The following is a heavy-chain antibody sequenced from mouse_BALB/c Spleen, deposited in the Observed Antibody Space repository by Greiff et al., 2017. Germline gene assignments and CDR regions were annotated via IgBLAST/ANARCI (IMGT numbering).Heavy chain of an antibody. CDR1: GYTFTNYW. D-gene: IGHD1-1*01. CDR2: IYPGGGYT. Sequence: QVQLKQSGAELVRPGTSVKISCKASGYTFTNYWLGWVKQRPGHGLEWIGDIYPGGGYTNYNEKFKGKATLTADTSSSTAYMQLSSLTSEDSAVYFCARRDYGSSYPAWFAYWGQGTLVTVS. CDR3: ARRDYGSSYPAWFAY. V-gene: IGHV1-63*02. J-gene: IGHJ3*01.